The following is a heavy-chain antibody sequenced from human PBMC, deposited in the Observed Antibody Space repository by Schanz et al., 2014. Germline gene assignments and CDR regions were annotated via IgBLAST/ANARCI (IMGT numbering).Heavy chain of an antibody. CDR2: IVGGGGRT. CDR1: GFTFSDHY. V-gene: IGHV3-23*01. D-gene: IGHD2-21*01. Sequence: PGGSLRLSCAASGFTFSDHYMDWVRQAPGKGLEWVSSIVGGGGRTYYADSVKGRFTISRDNSKNTLYLQINSLRVEDTAVYYCAREDCSATSCYFRYWGQGTLVTVSS. CDR3: AREDCSATSCYFRY. J-gene: IGHJ4*02.